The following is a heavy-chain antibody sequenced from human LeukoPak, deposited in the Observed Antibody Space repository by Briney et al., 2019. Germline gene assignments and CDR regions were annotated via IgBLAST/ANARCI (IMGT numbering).Heavy chain of an antibody. J-gene: IGHJ6*03. D-gene: IGHD3-22*01. Sequence: SETLSLTCAVYGGSFSGYYWTWIRQTPGKGLEWIGEMNPSGSTNYNPSLKSRVAISVDTSKNQFSLKLSSVTAADTAVYYCARGRQGVTMIVVIMTAVSYYLDVWGKGTTVTVS. CDR3: ARGRQGVTMIVVIMTAVSYYLDV. V-gene: IGHV4-34*01. CDR2: MNPSGST. CDR1: GGSFSGYY.